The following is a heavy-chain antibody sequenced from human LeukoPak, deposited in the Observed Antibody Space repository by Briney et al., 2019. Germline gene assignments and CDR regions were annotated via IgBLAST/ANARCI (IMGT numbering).Heavy chain of an antibody. CDR2: TTDSGSRT. J-gene: IGHJ1*01. CDR3: AKGGAMADKYYQE. V-gene: IGHV3-23*01. CDR1: GFSFSSYP. D-gene: IGHD6-19*01. Sequence: GGSLRLSCVASGFSFSSYPMNWVRQAPGKGLEWVSSTTDSGSRTYYADSVKGRFTISRDNSKNMLYLQMNSLRAEDTAVYYCAKGGAMADKYYQEWGQGTLVTVSS.